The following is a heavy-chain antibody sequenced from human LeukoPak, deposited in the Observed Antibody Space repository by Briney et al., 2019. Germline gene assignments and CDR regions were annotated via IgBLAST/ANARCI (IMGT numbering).Heavy chain of an antibody. D-gene: IGHD6-13*01. CDR1: GFPFSSYA. CDR3: AKGPRGTFDI. CDR2: ISGAGDST. Sequence: PGGSLRLSCAASGFPFSSYAMNCVRQAPGKGLEWVSAISGAGDSTYYADSVRGRFTISRDNSKNTLYLQMNSLRADDTAVYYYAKGPRGTFDIWGQGTMVTVSS. V-gene: IGHV3-23*01. J-gene: IGHJ3*02.